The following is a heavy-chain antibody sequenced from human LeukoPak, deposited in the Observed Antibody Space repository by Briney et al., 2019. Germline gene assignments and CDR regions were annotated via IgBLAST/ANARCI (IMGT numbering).Heavy chain of an antibody. V-gene: IGHV1-8*01. CDR2: MNPNSGNT. J-gene: IGHJ5*02. CDR1: GYTFTSYD. CDR3: ARGPSGSYEGNWFDP. D-gene: IGHD1-26*01. Sequence: SVKVSCKASGYTFTSYDINWVRQATGRGLEWMGWMNPNSGNTGYAQKFQGRVTMTRNTSISTAYMELSSLRSEDTAVYYCARGPSGSYEGNWFDPWSQGTLVTVSS.